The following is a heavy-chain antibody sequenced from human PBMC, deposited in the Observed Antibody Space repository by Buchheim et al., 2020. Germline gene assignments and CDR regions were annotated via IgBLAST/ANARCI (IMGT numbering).Heavy chain of an antibody. CDR1: GGSISSSNW. J-gene: IGHJ4*02. CDR3: ARLPSPPGRTGEKTQ. CDR2: IYHSGTT. Sequence: QVQLQESGPGLVKPSGTLSLTCAVSGGSISSSNWWSWVRQPPGKGLEWIGEIYHSGTTDYNPSLRSRATISVDKSKSQFSLRLSSVTAADTAVYYCARLPSPPGRTGEKTQWGRGTL. V-gene: IGHV4-4*02. D-gene: IGHD2-8*02.